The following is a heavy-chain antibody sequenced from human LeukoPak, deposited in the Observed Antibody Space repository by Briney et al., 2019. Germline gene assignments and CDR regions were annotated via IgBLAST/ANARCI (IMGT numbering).Heavy chain of an antibody. Sequence: ASVKVSCKASGYTFTSYGISWVRPAPGQGLEWMGWISAYNGNTNYAQKLQGRVTMTTDTSTSTAYMELRSLRSDDTAVYYCARGDITMNHNYFDYWGQGTLVTVSS. CDR3: ARGDITMNHNYFDY. CDR2: ISAYNGNT. CDR1: GYTFTSYG. V-gene: IGHV1-18*01. J-gene: IGHJ4*02. D-gene: IGHD3-22*01.